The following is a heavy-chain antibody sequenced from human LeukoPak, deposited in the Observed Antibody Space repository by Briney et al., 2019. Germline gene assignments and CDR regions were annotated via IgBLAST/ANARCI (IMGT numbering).Heavy chain of an antibody. J-gene: IGHJ2*01. V-gene: IGHV1-18*01. CDR3: ARVGRWLQDWYFDL. CDR1: GYTFTSYG. CDR2: ISAYNGNT. Sequence: ASVKVSCKASGYTFTSYGISWVRQAPGQGLEWMGWISAYNGNTNYAQKFQGRVTMTRDTSISTAYMELSRLRSDDTAVYYCARVGRWLQDWYFDLWGRGTLVTVSS. D-gene: IGHD5-24*01.